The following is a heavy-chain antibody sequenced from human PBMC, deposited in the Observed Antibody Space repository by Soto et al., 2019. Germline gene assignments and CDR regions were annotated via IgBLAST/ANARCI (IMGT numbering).Heavy chain of an antibody. Sequence: SETLSLTCTVSGGSISSGNYYWSWIRQPPGKGLEWIGYIHYSGSTNYNPSLKSRVTISVDTSKNQFSLKLTSVTAADTAVYYCARDKITGLFDYWGQGTLDTVSS. J-gene: IGHJ4*02. D-gene: IGHD2-8*02. CDR3: ARDKITGLFDY. CDR2: IHYSGST. CDR1: GGSISSGNYY. V-gene: IGHV4-61*01.